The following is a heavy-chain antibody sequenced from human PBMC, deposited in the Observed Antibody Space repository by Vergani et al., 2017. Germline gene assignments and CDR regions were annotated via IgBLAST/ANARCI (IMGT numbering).Heavy chain of an antibody. CDR3: ARVGYSYGYSLFDY. J-gene: IGHJ4*02. Sequence: QVQLQESGPGLVKPSETLSLTCTVSGGSVSSGSYYWSWIRQPAGKGLEWIGYIYYSGSTNYNPSLKSRVTISVDTSKNQFSLKLSSVTAADTAVYYCARVGYSYGYSLFDYWGQGTLVTVSS. CDR1: GGSVSSGSYY. V-gene: IGHV4-61*10. D-gene: IGHD5-18*01. CDR2: IYYSGST.